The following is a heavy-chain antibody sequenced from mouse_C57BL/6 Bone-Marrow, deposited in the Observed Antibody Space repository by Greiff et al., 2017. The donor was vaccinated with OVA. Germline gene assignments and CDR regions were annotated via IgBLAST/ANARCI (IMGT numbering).Heavy chain of an antibody. CDR2: IHPNSGST. CDR3: ARGRFYFHWYFDV. D-gene: IGHD1-1*01. V-gene: IGHV1-64*01. CDR1: GYTFTSYW. J-gene: IGHJ1*03. Sequence: QVHVKQSGAELVKPGASVKLSCKASGYTFTSYWMHWVKQRPGQGLEWIGMIHPNSGSTNYNEKFKSKATLTVDKSSSTAYMQLSSLTSEDSAVYYCARGRFYFHWYFDVWGTGTTVTVSS.